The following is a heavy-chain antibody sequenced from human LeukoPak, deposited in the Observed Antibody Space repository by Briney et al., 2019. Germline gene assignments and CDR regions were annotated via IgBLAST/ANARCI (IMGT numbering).Heavy chain of an antibody. V-gene: IGHV3-21*01. D-gene: IGHD4-23*01. CDR2: ISTSSIYI. CDR3: AREQDREAAATVVGDY. CDR1: GFTFSSYS. Sequence: GGSLRLSCAASGFTFSSYSMNWVRQAPGKGLEWVSSISTSSIYIYYADSVKGRFTISRHNAKKSLYLQMNSLRAEDTAVYYCAREQDREAAATVVGDYWGQGTLVTVSS. J-gene: IGHJ4*02.